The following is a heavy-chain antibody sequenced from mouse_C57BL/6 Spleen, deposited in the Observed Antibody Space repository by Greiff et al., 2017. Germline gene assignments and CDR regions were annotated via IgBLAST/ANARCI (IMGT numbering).Heavy chain of an antibody. V-gene: IGHV1-62-2*01. CDR1: GYTFTEYT. CDR3: ARHEDLGSWFAY. D-gene: IGHD3-1*01. Sequence: QVHVKQSGAELVKPGASVKLSCKASGYTFTEYTIHWVKQRSGQGLEWIGWFYPGSGSIKYNEKFKDKATLTADKSSSTVYMELSRLTSEDSAVYFCARHEDLGSWFAYWGQGTLVTVSA. J-gene: IGHJ3*01. CDR2: FYPGSGSI.